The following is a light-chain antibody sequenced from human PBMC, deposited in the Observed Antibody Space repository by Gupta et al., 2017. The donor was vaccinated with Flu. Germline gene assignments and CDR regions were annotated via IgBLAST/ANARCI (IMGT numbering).Light chain of an antibody. Sequence: QSVLTQPPSASGTPGQRVTISCSGSSSNIGSNYVYWYQQLPGMAPKLLIYRNNQRPSGVPDRFSGSKSGTSASLAISGRQSEDEADYYCAAWDASPNGPIFGGGTKLTVL. CDR1: SSNIGSNY. CDR3: AAWDASPNGPI. V-gene: IGLV1-47*01. CDR2: RNN. J-gene: IGLJ2*01.